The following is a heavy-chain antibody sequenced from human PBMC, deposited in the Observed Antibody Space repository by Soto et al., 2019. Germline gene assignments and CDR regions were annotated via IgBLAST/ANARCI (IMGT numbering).Heavy chain of an antibody. J-gene: IGHJ4*02. Sequence: SVKVSCKASGGTFSSYAISWVRQAPGQGLEWMGGIIPIFGTANYAQKFQGRVTITADKSTSTAYMELSSLRSEDTAVYYCAGEGVGATFDNWGQETRVTVSS. CDR3: AGEGVGATFDN. D-gene: IGHD1-26*01. CDR1: GGTFSSYA. CDR2: IIPIFGTA. V-gene: IGHV1-69*06.